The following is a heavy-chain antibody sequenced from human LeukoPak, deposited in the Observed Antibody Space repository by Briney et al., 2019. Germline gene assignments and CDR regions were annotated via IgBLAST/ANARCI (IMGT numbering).Heavy chain of an antibody. CDR3: ASGGYSYGFDY. D-gene: IGHD5-18*01. V-gene: IGHV4-30-2*01. CDR1: GGSISSGGYS. Sequence: SQTLSLTCAVSGGSISSGGYSWSWIRQPPGRGLEWIGYIYHNGNTYYSPSLKSRVTISVDRSKNQLSLKLSSVTAADTAMYYCASGGYSYGFDYWGQGTLVTVSS. CDR2: IYHNGNT. J-gene: IGHJ4*02.